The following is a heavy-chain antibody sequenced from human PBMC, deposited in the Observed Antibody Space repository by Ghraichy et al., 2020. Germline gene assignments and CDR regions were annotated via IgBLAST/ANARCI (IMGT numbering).Heavy chain of an antibody. CDR1: GYTFTSYD. Sequence: ASVKVSCKASGYTFTSYDINWVRQATGQGLEWMGWMNPNSGNTGYAQKFQGRVTMTRNTSISTAYMELSSLRSEDTAVYYCARGSGKVYYYYGMDVWGQGTTVTVSS. CDR3: ARGSGKVYYYYGMDV. J-gene: IGHJ6*02. V-gene: IGHV1-8*01. CDR2: MNPNSGNT.